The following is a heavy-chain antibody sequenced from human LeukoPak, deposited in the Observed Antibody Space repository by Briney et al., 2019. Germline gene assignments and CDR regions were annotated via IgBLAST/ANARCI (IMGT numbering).Heavy chain of an antibody. Sequence: GGSLTLSCAASGFTFSSYWMHWVRQAPGKGLVWVSRSNPDGSYTTYADSVKGRFTISRDNAKNTLYLQMNSLRAEDTAVYYCAKDLTGGADYWGQGTLVTVSS. CDR1: GFTFSSYW. CDR3: AKDLTGGADY. D-gene: IGHD2-8*02. CDR2: SNPDGSYT. V-gene: IGHV3-74*01. J-gene: IGHJ4*02.